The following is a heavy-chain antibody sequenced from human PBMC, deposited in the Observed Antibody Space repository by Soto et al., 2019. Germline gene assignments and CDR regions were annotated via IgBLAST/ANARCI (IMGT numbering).Heavy chain of an antibody. D-gene: IGHD1-26*01. CDR3: ARDPEWEPLDY. CDR1: GFTVSSNY. V-gene: IGHV3-66*01. J-gene: IGHJ4*02. CDR2: IYSGGST. Sequence: EVQLVESGGGLVQPGGSLRLSCAASGFTVSSNYMSWVRQAPGKGLEWVSVIYSGGSTYYADSVKGRFTISRDNSKNTLYLQMNSLRAEDTAVYYCARDPEWEPLDYWGQGTLVTVSS.